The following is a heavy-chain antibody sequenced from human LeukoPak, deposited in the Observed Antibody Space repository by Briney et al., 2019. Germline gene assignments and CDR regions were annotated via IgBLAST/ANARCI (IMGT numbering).Heavy chain of an antibody. CDR3: AREVRFLEWPDAFDI. D-gene: IGHD3-3*01. CDR1: GGSFSGYY. CDR2: INHSGST. J-gene: IGHJ3*02. V-gene: IGHV4-34*01. Sequence: SETLSLTCAVYGGSFSGYYWSWIRQPPGKGLEWIGEINHSGSTNYNPSLKSRVTISVDTSKNQFSLKLSSVTAADTAVYYCAREVRFLEWPDAFDIWGQGTMVTVSS.